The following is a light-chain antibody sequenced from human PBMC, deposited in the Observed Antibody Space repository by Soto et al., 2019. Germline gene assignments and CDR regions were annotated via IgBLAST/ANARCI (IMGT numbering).Light chain of an antibody. Sequence: ETVLKQSPGTLSLSPGERATLSCRASQSVTKSLAWNQQKPGQAPRLLIYGASSRATGIPDRFSGSGSGTDFTLTISRLEPEDLAVYYCQQYGGSPRTFGQGTKVEL. CDR1: QSVTKS. J-gene: IGKJ1*01. CDR2: GAS. CDR3: QQYGGSPRT. V-gene: IGKV3-20*01.